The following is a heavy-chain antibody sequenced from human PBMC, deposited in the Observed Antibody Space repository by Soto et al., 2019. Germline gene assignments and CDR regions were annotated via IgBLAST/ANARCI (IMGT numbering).Heavy chain of an antibody. CDR3: AKDRLGATPYYFDY. CDR2: ISGSGGTT. J-gene: IGHJ4*02. D-gene: IGHD1-26*01. CDR1: GFTFSSYA. V-gene: IGHV3-23*01. Sequence: EVQLLESGGGLVQPGGSLRLSCAASGFTFSSYAMSWVRQAPGKGLEWVAAISGSGGTTYYADSVKGRFTISRDNSKNTLYLQMNSLRAEDTALYYCAKDRLGATPYYFDYWGQGTLVTVSS.